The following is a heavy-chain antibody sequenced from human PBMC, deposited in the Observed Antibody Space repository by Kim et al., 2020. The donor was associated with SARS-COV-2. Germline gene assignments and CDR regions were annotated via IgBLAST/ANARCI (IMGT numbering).Heavy chain of an antibody. D-gene: IGHD1-26*01. J-gene: IGHJ4*02. CDR3: AKDYSGSDLGLGRKGPFDY. CDR2: ISGSGGST. V-gene: IGHV3-23*01. CDR1: GFTFSSYA. Sequence: GGSLRLSCAASGFTFSSYAMSWVRQAPGKGLEWVSAISGSGGSTYYADSVKGRFTISRDNSKNTLYLQMNSLRAEDTAVYYCAKDYSGSDLGLGRKGPFDYWGQGTLVTVSS.